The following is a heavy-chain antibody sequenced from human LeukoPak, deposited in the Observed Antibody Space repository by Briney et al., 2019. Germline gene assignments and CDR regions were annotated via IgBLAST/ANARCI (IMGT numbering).Heavy chain of an antibody. CDR3: ARDLASIAVAGNGFFDY. V-gene: IGHV1-18*01. CDR1: GYTFTSYG. J-gene: IGHJ4*02. D-gene: IGHD6-19*01. CDR2: INAYNGHT. Sequence: VASVKVSCKASGYTFTSYGISWVRQAPGQGLEWMGWINAYNGHTNYEQKLQGRVTMTRDMSTSTVYMELSSLRSEDTAVYYCARDLASIAVAGNGFFDYWGQGTLVTVSS.